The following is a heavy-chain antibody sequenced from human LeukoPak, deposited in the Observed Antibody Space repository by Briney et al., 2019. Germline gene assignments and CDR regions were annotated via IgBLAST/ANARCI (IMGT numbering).Heavy chain of an antibody. CDR2: IYPGDSDT. V-gene: IGHV5-51*01. CDR3: ARQANYDFWNGYYPHAFYYYYYYMDV. CDR1: GYSFTSYW. D-gene: IGHD3-3*01. J-gene: IGHJ6*03. Sequence: GESLKISCKGSGYSFTSYWIGWVRQMPGKGLEWMWIIYPGDSDTRYSPSFQGQVTISADKSISAHYLQWSSLKASDTDMYYCARQANYDFWNGYYPHAFYYYYYYMDVWGKGTTVTVSS.